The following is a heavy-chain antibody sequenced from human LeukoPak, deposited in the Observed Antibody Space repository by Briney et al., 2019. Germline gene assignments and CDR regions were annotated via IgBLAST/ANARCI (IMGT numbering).Heavy chain of an antibody. V-gene: IGHV4-4*02. CDR3: ARGRPGYFESSGYYKHYYSYDMDV. J-gene: IGHJ6*02. D-gene: IGHD3-22*01. CDR2: VHPSEGT. CDR1: GGSVSHSNW. Sequence: SETLSLTCAVSGGSVSHSNWWTWVRQSPGKGLEWIGEVHPSEGTNYNPSLKSRVTISLDTSKSQFFLKLSSVTAADTAVYYCARGRPGYFESSGYYKHYYSYDMDVWGQGTTVTVFS.